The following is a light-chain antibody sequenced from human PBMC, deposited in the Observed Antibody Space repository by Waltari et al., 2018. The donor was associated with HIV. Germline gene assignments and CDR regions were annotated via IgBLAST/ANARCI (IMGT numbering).Light chain of an antibody. CDR1: QSLLHSNGKNY. J-gene: IGKJ4*01. Sequence: EIVMTQSPLSLPVTPGEPASISCRVSQSLLHSNGKNYLDWYLQKPGQSPQLLIYLGSDRASGVPDRFSASGSGTDFTLKIRRVEAEDVGVYYCMQALQTPRTFGGGTRVEIK. CDR2: LGS. CDR3: MQALQTPRT. V-gene: IGKV2-28*01.